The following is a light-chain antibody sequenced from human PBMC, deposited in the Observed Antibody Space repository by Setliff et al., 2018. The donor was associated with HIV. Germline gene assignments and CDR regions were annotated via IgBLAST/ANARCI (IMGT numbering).Light chain of an antibody. CDR3: CSYAGSATWV. J-gene: IGLJ2*01. Sequence: QSVLAQPASVSGSPGQSMTISCTGTNSDIGTYNYVSWYQQHPGKAPKLMIYDVSKRPSGLSNRFSGSKSGNTASLTISGLQAEDEADYYCCSYAGSATWVFGGGTK. CDR1: NSDIGTYNY. CDR2: DVS. V-gene: IGLV2-23*02.